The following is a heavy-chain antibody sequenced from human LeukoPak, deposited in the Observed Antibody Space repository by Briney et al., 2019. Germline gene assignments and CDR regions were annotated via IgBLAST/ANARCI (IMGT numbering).Heavy chain of an antibody. J-gene: IGHJ6*03. Sequence: PSETLSLTCTVSGGSISSHYWSWIRQPPGKGLEWMGYIYYSGSTNYKPSLKSRLNISVDTSKNQFSLKLSPVTAADTDVYYCGRDPGDYLDVWGKGTTVTVSS. CDR1: GGSISSHY. CDR3: GRDPGDYLDV. D-gene: IGHD7-27*01. V-gene: IGHV4-59*11. CDR2: IYYSGST.